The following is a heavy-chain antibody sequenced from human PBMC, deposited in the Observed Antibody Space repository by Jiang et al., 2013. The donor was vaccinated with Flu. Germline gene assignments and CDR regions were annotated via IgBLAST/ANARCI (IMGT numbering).Heavy chain of an antibody. CDR3: ARRGTTGSTPLDY. CDR2: ISYGGSP. V-gene: IGHV4-39*01. J-gene: IGHJ4*02. Sequence: GSGLVKPSETLSLTCTVSGGSISRSPYYWGWVRQPPGKGLEWIGSISYGGSPYYNPSLKSRVTISVDTSKYQFXLRLRSVTAADTAVYYCARRGTTGSTPLDYWGQGTLVTVSS. CDR1: GGSISRSPYY. D-gene: IGHD1-1*01.